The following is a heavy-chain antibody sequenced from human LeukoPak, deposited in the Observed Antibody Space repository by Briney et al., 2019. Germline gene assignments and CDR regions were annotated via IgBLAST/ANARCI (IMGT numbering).Heavy chain of an antibody. Sequence: PGRSLRLSCAASGFTFSSYGMHWVRQAPGKGLEWVAVISYDGSNKYYADSVKGRFTISRDNSKNTLYLQMNSLRAEDTAVYYCAKEEDDSSGYVFDYWGQGTLVTVSS. CDR1: GFTFSSYG. V-gene: IGHV3-30*18. CDR3: AKEEDDSSGYVFDY. D-gene: IGHD3-22*01. CDR2: ISYDGSNK. J-gene: IGHJ4*02.